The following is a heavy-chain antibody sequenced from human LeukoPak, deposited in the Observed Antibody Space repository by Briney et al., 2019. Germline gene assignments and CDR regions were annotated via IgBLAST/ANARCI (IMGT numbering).Heavy chain of an antibody. Sequence: GGSLRLSCAASGFTFSSYSMHWVRQAPGKGLEGVSYITSSSSTTYYADSVKGRFTISRDNAKNSLYLQMNSLRDEDTAVYYCASRGYCSSTSCDLSDYWGQGTLVTVSS. V-gene: IGHV3-48*02. J-gene: IGHJ4*02. CDR1: GFTFSSYS. D-gene: IGHD2-2*01. CDR3: ASRGYCSSTSCDLSDY. CDR2: ITSSSSTT.